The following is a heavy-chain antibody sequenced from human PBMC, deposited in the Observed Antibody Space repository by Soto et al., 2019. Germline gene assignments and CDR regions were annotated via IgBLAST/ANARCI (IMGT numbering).Heavy chain of an antibody. CDR1: GVSFSGYY. CDR2: INNSGST. CDR3: ARVLHIVVVKNPRDQNWYF. V-gene: IGHV4-34*01. D-gene: IGHD2-21*01. Sequence: SGTLSLTCAVYGVSFSGYYWSWIRQPPGKGLEWIGEINNSGSTNYNPSLQSRVIISVDTSKNLFSLKLSSVTAADTAVYYCARVLHIVVVKNPRDQNWYF. J-gene: IGHJ2*01.